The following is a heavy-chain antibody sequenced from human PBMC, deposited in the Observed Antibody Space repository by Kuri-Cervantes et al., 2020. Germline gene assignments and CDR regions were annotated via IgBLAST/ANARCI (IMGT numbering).Heavy chain of an antibody. Sequence: SETLSLTCTVSGGSISRGDYYWSWIRQPPGKGLEWIGYIYYSGSTYYNPSLKSRVTISVDTSKTQFSLKLSSVTAADTAVYYCARAPGYSRAFDIWGQGTMVTVSS. D-gene: IGHD4-23*01. V-gene: IGHV4-30-4*08. CDR3: ARAPGYSRAFDI. J-gene: IGHJ3*02. CDR1: GGSISRGDYY. CDR2: IYYSGST.